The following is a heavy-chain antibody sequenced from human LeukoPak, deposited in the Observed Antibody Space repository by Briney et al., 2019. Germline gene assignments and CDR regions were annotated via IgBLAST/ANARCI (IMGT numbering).Heavy chain of an antibody. CDR3: ARDPEYQLLYYFDY. J-gene: IGHJ4*02. D-gene: IGHD2-2*01. CDR1: GFTFSSSA. V-gene: IGHV3-30-3*01. Sequence: GGSLRLSCTASGFTFSSSAMHWVRQAPGKGLEWVAVISFDGSNKYYTDSVKGRFTISRDNSKNTLYLQMNSLRAEDTAVYYCARDPEYQLLYYFDYWGQGTLVTVSS. CDR2: ISFDGSNK.